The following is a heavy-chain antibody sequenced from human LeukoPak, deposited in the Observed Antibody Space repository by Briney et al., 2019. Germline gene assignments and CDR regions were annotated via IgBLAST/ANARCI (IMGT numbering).Heavy chain of an antibody. J-gene: IGHJ4*02. D-gene: IGHD3-22*01. CDR2: ISGSGGST. CDR3: AKDRTRYYYDSSGYYYVGLL. Sequence: GGSLRLSCAASGFTFSSYAMSWVRQAPGKGLEWVLAISGSGGSTYYADSVKGRFTISRDNSKNTPYLQMNSLRAEDTAVYYCAKDRTRYYYDSSGYYYVGLLWGQGTLVTVSS. V-gene: IGHV3-23*01. CDR1: GFTFSSYA.